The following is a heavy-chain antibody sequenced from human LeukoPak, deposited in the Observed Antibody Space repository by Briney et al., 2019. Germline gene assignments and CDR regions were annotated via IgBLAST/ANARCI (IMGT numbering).Heavy chain of an antibody. V-gene: IGHV1-2*02. CDR1: GYTFTGYY. CDR2: INPNSGGT. CDR3: VGSIVGPTEDY. J-gene: IGHJ4*02. Sequence: ASVKVSCKASGYTFTGYYMHWVRQAPGQGLEWMGWINPNSGGTNYAQKIQGRVTMARDTSISTAYMELSRLISDDTAVYYCVGSIVGPTEDYWGQGTLVTVSS. D-gene: IGHD1-26*01.